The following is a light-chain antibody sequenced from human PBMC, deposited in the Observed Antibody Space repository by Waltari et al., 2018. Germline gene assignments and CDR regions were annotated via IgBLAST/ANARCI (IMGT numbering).Light chain of an antibody. CDR2: EVS. V-gene: IGLV2-14*01. J-gene: IGLJ2*01. CDR3: SSYTSSSTLVV. Sequence: QSALTQPASVSGSPGQSITISCTGTSSDVGGYNYVSWYQQHPGKAPKLMIYEVSNRPSGVSHRCSGSKSGNTASLTISGLQAEDEADYYCSSYTSSSTLVVFGGGTKLTVL. CDR1: SSDVGGYNY.